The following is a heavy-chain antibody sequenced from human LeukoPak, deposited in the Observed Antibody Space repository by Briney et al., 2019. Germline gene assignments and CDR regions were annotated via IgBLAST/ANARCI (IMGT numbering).Heavy chain of an antibody. J-gene: IGHJ5*02. CDR1: GFTFSSYS. CDR3: ARSSGYNDRGLNWFDP. CDR2: ISSSSNYI. V-gene: IGHV3-21*01. Sequence: KPGGSLRLSCAASGFTFSSYSMNWVRQAPGKGLEWVSSISSSSNYIYYADSVKGRFTISRDNAKNSLYLQLNSPRAEDTAVYYCARSSGYNDRGLNWFDPWGQGTLVTVSS. D-gene: IGHD5-12*01.